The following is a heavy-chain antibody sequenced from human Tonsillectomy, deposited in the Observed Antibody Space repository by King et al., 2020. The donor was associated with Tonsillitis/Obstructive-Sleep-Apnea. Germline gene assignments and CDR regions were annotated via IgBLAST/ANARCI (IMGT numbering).Heavy chain of an antibody. V-gene: IGHV4-34*01. J-gene: IGHJ3*02. CDR3: ARGVSI. CDR2: INHRGST. CDR1: GGSFSGYY. D-gene: IGHD3-10*01. Sequence: VQLQQWGAGLLKPSATLSLTCAVYGGSFSGYYWSWIRQPPGKGLEWIGEINHRGSTNYNPSLKSRVTISVDTAKNQFSLKQSSVTAADTAVYYCARGVSIWGQGTIVTVSS.